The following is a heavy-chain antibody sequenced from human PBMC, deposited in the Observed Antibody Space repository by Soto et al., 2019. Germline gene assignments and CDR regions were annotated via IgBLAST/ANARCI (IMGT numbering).Heavy chain of an antibody. CDR3: ARDRRDSYDSDYFDY. J-gene: IGHJ4*02. V-gene: IGHV1-46*03. D-gene: IGHD5-12*01. CDR2: INPSGGST. Sequence: ASVKVARKASGYTFTSYYMHWVRQAPGQGLEWMGIINPSGGSTSYAQKFQGRVTMTRDTSTSTVYMELSSLRSEDTAVYYCARDRRDSYDSDYFDYWGQGTLVTVSS. CDR1: GYTFTSYY.